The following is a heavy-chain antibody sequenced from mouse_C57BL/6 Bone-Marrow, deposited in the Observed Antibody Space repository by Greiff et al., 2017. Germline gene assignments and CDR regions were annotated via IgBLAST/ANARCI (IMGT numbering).Heavy chain of an antibody. Sequence: QVQLQQPGAELVMPGASVKLSCKASGYTFTSYWMHWVKQRPGQGLEWIGEIDPSDSYTTYNQKFKGKSTLTVDKSSSTAYIQLISLTSEDSAVYDGARATVVAPRYFDVWGTGTTVTVSS. D-gene: IGHD1-1*01. CDR3: ARATVVAPRYFDV. J-gene: IGHJ1*03. CDR2: IDPSDSYT. V-gene: IGHV1-69*01. CDR1: GYTFTSYW.